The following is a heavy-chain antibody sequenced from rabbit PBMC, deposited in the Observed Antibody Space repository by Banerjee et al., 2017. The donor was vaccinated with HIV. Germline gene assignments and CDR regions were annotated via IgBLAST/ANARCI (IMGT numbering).Heavy chain of an antibody. J-gene: IGHJ4*01. CDR1: GFDFRSSYD. CDR3: ARGPAGCGSYGCVPNYFNL. CDR2: IYTSSGST. Sequence: QEQLEGSGGGLVQPERSLTHTCTAPGFDFRSSYDMSWVRPAPGEGLEWIGCIYTSSGSTYYANWAKGRLYISKTSSTTVTLQLNSLTAADTATYLCARGPAGCGSYGCVPNYFNLWGPGTLVTVS. D-gene: IGHD6-1*01. V-gene: IGHV1S45*01.